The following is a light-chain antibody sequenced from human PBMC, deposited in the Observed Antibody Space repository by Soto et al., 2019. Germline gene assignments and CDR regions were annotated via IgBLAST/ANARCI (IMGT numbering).Light chain of an antibody. Sequence: QSVLTQPPSVSAAPGQKVTISCSGSSSNIGNNYVSWYQQLPGTAPKLLIYDNNKRPSRIPDRFSGSKSGTSATLGITGLQTGDEADYYCGTWDSSLSAVVFGGGTKLTV. V-gene: IGLV1-51*01. CDR3: GTWDSSLSAVV. J-gene: IGLJ2*01. CDR1: SSNIGNNY. CDR2: DNN.